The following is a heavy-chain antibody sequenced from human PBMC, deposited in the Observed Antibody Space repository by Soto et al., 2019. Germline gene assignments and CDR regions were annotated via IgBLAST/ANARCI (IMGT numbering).Heavy chain of an antibody. CDR1: GGTFSSYT. CDR3: ARDRVPYYYGSGSPNGFDY. V-gene: IGHV1-69*04. Sequence: ASVKVSCKASGGTFSSYTISWVRQAPGQGLEWMGRIIPILGIANYAQKFQGRVTITADKSTSTAYMELSSLRSEDTAVYYCARDRVPYYYGSGSPNGFDYWGQGNLVPVSS. CDR2: IIPILGIA. J-gene: IGHJ4*02. D-gene: IGHD3-10*01.